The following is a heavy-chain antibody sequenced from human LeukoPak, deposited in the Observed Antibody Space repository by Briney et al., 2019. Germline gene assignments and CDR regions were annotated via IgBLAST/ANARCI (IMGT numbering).Heavy chain of an antibody. CDR2: ISFDGSDA. CDR1: GFTFSGFW. CDR3: ARALDYFGPGRIDY. Sequence: PGGSLRLSCAASGFTFSGFWMHWVRQAPGKGLVWVSCISFDGSDATYADSVEGRFTISRDNAKNTVYLQMNSLRADDTAVYYCARALDYFGPGRIDYWGQGNLVTVSS. D-gene: IGHD3-10*01. V-gene: IGHV3-74*01. J-gene: IGHJ4*02.